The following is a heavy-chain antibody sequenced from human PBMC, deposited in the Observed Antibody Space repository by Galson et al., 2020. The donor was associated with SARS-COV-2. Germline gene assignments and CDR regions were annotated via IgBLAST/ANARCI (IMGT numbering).Heavy chain of an antibody. CDR2: MSSSGSQI. V-gene: IGHV3-21*01. CDR1: GLSFSKYT. J-gene: IGHJ2*01. CDR3: ARATGTAVLYYWYFDL. D-gene: IGHD3-10*01. Sequence: GSLRLSCAASGLSFSKYTMNWVRQAPGKGPEWLSSMSSSGSQIYYAASVRGRFTISRDNAGNSLFLQMNSLKPEDTAMYYCARATGTAVLYYWYFDLWGRGTLVTVSS.